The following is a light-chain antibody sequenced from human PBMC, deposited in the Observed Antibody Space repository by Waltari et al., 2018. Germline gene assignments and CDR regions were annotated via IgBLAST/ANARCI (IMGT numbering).Light chain of an antibody. CDR2: GAS. Sequence: EIMLTQSPDTLSLSPGERATLSCRASQSVGRSLAWYQQKPGQAPRLVIYGASSRATGIPDRFTGSGSGTDFSLTISRLEPEDFAVYYCQHYVRLPATFGQGTKVEIK. CDR1: QSVGRS. J-gene: IGKJ1*01. V-gene: IGKV3-20*01. CDR3: QHYVRLPAT.